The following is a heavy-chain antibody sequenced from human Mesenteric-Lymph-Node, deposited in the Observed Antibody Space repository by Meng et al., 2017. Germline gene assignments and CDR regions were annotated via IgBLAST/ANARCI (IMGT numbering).Heavy chain of an antibody. J-gene: IGHJ2*01. V-gene: IGHV4-31*03. Sequence: QVQLQGSGPGLVRPSRTLSLTCTEPGGTVCGGGYYSSWIRQHPGKRLEWFGYIYCSGSTYSNPSLKSRVTISVDTSTYQFSLKLSSVSAADTAVYYCARVYYYGSGDWYFDLWGRGTLVTVSS. CDR3: ARVYYYGSGDWYFDL. D-gene: IGHD3-10*01. CDR2: IYCSGST. CDR1: GGTVCGGGYY.